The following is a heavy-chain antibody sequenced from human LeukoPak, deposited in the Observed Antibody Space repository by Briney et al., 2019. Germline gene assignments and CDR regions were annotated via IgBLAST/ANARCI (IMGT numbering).Heavy chain of an antibody. Sequence: GGSVKLSCKASGGTFSSYAISWVRQAPGQGLEWMGRIIPILGIANYAQKFQGRVTITADKSTSTAYMELSSLRSEDTAVYYCAREGSSTSCLDYWGQGTLVTVSS. CDR3: AREGSSTSCLDY. V-gene: IGHV1-69*04. D-gene: IGHD2-2*01. CDR1: GGTFSSYA. J-gene: IGHJ4*02. CDR2: IIPILGIA.